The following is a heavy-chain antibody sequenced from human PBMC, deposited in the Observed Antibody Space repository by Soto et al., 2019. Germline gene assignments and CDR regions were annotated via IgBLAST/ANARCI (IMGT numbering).Heavy chain of an antibody. CDR2: IVPIVDTS. CDR3: VRVVAIPGYPDN. Sequence: QVQWVQSGADVRQPASSVMVSCKTSGGTFSSYAISWVRQAPGQGLEWMGGIVPIVDTSTYAQKFQGRVTISADESTSTVYMELSSLRSDDTAVYYCVRVVAIPGYPDNWGQGTLVTVSS. D-gene: IGHD5-12*01. J-gene: IGHJ4*02. V-gene: IGHV1-69*12. CDR1: GGTFSSYA.